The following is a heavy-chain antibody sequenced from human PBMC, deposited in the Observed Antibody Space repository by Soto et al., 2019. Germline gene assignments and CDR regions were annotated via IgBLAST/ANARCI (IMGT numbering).Heavy chain of an antibody. D-gene: IGHD3-10*01. CDR1: GYTFTSYG. CDR2: ISAYNGNT. Sequence: GASVKVSCKASGYTFTSYGISWVRQAPVQGLEWMGWISAYNGNTNYAQKLQGRVPMTTDTSTSTAYMELRSLRSDDTAVYYCARDLTMVRGVITSFDYWGQGTLVTVSS. J-gene: IGHJ4*02. CDR3: ARDLTMVRGVITSFDY. V-gene: IGHV1-18*01.